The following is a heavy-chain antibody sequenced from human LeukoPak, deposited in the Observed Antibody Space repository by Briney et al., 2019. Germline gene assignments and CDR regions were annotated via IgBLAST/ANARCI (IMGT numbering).Heavy chain of an antibody. D-gene: IGHD3-3*01. J-gene: IGHJ5*02. Sequence: NTSETLSLTCAVYGGSFSGYYWSWIRQPPGKGLEWIGEINHSGSTNYNPSLKSRVTISVDTSKNQFSLKLSSVTAADTAVYYCARTAYDFWSGYCNWFDPWGQGTLVTVSS. CDR2: INHSGST. CDR3: ARTAYDFWSGYCNWFDP. V-gene: IGHV4-34*01. CDR1: GGSFSGYY.